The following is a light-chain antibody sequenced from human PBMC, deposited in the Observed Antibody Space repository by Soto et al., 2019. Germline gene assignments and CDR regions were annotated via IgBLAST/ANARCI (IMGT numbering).Light chain of an antibody. CDR1: QSVTSTS. J-gene: IGKJ2*01. V-gene: IGKV3-20*01. CDR2: GAA. Sequence: EIVLSQSPGTLSLSPGEWATLSCRASQSVTSTSLSWYQQKTGQAPRLLIYGAANRATGIPDRFSGRGSGTDFTLTISRLEPEDFAVYYCQLYGSSPMYTFGQGTTLELK. CDR3: QLYGSSPMYT.